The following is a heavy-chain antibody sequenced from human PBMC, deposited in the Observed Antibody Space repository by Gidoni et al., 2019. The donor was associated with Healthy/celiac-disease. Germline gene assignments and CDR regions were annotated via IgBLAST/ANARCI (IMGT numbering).Heavy chain of an antibody. CDR2: IYYSGST. V-gene: IGHV4-59*01. Sequence: QVQLQESGPGLVKPSETLSLTCTVSGGSISSYYWSWIRQPPGKGLEWIGYIYYSGSTNYNPSLKSRVTISVDTSKNQFSLKLSSVTAADTAVYYCARDHSGWDYWYFDLWGRGTLVTVSS. CDR1: GGSISSYY. J-gene: IGHJ2*01. D-gene: IGHD6-19*01. CDR3: ARDHSGWDYWYFDL.